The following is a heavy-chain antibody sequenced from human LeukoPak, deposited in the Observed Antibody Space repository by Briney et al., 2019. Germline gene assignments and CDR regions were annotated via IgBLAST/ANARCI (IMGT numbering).Heavy chain of an antibody. D-gene: IGHD6-6*01. CDR1: GYTFTGYY. J-gene: IGHJ4*02. Sequence: ASVKVSCKASGYTFTGYYMHWVRQAPGQGLEWMGRINPNSGGTNYAQKFQGRVTMTRDTSISTAYMELSRLRSDDTAVYYCARSRQSGQLVSRFDYWAREPWSPSPQ. CDR3: ARSRQSGQLVSRFDY. V-gene: IGHV1-2*06. CDR2: INPNSGGT.